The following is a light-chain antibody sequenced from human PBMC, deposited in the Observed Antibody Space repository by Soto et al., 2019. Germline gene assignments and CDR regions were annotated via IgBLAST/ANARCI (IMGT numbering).Light chain of an antibody. CDR3: QQYYHTPFT. CDR2: WAS. V-gene: IGKV4-1*01. J-gene: IGKJ3*01. CDR1: QSVLYSSDNKNY. Sequence: DIVMTQSPDSLAVSLGERATINCQSSQSVLYSSDNKNYLAWYQQKPRQPPKLLIYWASTRESGVPDRFSGSGSGTDFTFTISSLQAEDVAVYYCQQYYHTPFTFGPGTKVEIK.